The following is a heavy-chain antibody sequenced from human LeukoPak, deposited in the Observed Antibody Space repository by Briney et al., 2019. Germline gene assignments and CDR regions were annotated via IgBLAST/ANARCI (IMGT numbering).Heavy chain of an antibody. CDR2: IWYDGSNK. CDR3: ASGGSRDIVVVPAAILYY. D-gene: IGHD2-2*02. CDR1: GFTFSSYG. J-gene: IGHJ4*02. Sequence: GGSLRLSCAASGFTFSSYGMHWVRQAPGKGLEWVAVIWYDGSNKYYADSVKGRFTISRDNSKNTLYLQMNSLRAEDTAVYYCASGGSRDIVVVPAAILYYWGQGTLVTVSS. V-gene: IGHV3-33*01.